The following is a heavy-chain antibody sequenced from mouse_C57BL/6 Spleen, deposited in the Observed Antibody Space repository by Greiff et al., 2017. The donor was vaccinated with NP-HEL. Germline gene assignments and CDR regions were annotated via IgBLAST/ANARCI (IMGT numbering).Heavy chain of an antibody. D-gene: IGHD1-1*01. Sequence: QVQLQQPGAELVMPGASVKLSCKASGYTFTSYWMHWVKQRPGQGLEWIGEIDPSDSYTNYNQKFKGKSTLTVDKSSSTAYMQLSSLTSEDSAVYYCARSADYYGSSYVLDYWGQGTTLTVSS. J-gene: IGHJ2*01. CDR1: GYTFTSYW. V-gene: IGHV1-69*01. CDR3: ARSADYYGSSYVLDY. CDR2: IDPSDSYT.